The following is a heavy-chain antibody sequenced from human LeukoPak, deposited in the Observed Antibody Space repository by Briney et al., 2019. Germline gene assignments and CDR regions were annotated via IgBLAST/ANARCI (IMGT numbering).Heavy chain of an antibody. Sequence: SETLSLTCTVACGSVSGCNYYCSWIRRSPGKGLKWIGYIHYSGSTVYNPSLKSRVTMSIDTSKNQFSLNLSSATAADTAVYYCTRTGSTGGYWGQGTLVTVSS. J-gene: IGHJ4*02. CDR1: CGSVSGCNYY. CDR2: IHYSGST. V-gene: IGHV4-61*01. D-gene: IGHD1-7*01. CDR3: TRTGSTGGY.